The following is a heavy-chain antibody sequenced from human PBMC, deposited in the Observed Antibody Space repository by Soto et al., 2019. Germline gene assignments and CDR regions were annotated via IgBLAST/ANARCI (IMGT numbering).Heavy chain of an antibody. CDR1: GVSMTDYY. CDR2: LHYSGSA. J-gene: IGHJ4*02. CDR3: ASSGNIFAGVR. Sequence: SETLSLTCTVSGVSMTDYYGSWIRQSPGKGLEHIGYLHYSGSANYNPSLKSRVTISMDRSKNQFSLKLSSMTAADTAIYYCASSGNIFAGVRWVQAILVTVFS. D-gene: IGHD3-3*01. V-gene: IGHV4-59*01.